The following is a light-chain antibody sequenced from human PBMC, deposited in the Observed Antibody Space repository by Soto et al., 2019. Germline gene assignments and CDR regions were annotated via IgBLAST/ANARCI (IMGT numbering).Light chain of an antibody. CDR3: QTWCTGTPYV. CDR1: SGHSNYA. V-gene: IGLV4-69*01. Sequence: QSVLTQSPSASASLGASVKLTCTLSSGHSNYAIAWHQHQAEKGPRFLMKLNDDGSHIKGDGIPDRFSGSSSGAERYLTISSLQSEDEADYYCQTWCTGTPYVFGTGTKLTVL. J-gene: IGLJ1*01. CDR2: LNDDGSH.